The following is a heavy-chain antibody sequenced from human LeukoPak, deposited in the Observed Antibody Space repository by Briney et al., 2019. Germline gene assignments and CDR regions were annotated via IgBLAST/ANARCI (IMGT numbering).Heavy chain of an antibody. J-gene: IGHJ4*02. D-gene: IGHD3-16*02. CDR2: INPNSGGT. V-gene: IGHV1-2*02. CDR3: AQGDMITFGGVIVSLHFDY. Sequence: GASVTVSFTASGYTFTFYYMNWVRQAPGQGLEGMGWINPNSGGTNYAQKFQGRVTMTRDTSISTAYMELSRLRSDDTAVYYCAQGDMITFGGVIVSLHFDYWGQGTLVTVSS. CDR1: GYTFTFYY.